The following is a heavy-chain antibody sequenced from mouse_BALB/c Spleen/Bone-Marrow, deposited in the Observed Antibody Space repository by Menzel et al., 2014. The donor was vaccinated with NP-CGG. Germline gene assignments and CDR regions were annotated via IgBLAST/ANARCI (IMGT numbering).Heavy chain of an antibody. CDR2: INPSNGGT. CDR3: SRGRRDALDY. Sequence: QLQQSGAELVKPGASVKLSCKASGYTFTSYYMYWVKQRPGQGLEWFGEINPSNGGTNFNEKFKNKATLTVDKSSSTAYMQLSSLTSEDSAVYYCSRGRRDALDYWGQGTSVTVSS. V-gene: IGHV1S81*02. CDR1: GYTFTSYY. J-gene: IGHJ4*01.